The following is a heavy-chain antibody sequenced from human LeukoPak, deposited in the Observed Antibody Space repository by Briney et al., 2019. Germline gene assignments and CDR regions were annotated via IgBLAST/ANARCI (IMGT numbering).Heavy chain of an antibody. Sequence: PGESLKISCKGSGYSFTSYWIGWVRQMPGKGLEWMGIIYPGDSDTRYSPSFQGQVTISADKSINTAYLQWSSLKASDTAMYYCARRFYGDYTPLDAFDIWGQGTMVTVSS. J-gene: IGHJ3*02. CDR3: ARRFYGDYTPLDAFDI. D-gene: IGHD4-17*01. CDR2: IYPGDSDT. CDR1: GYSFTSYW. V-gene: IGHV5-51*01.